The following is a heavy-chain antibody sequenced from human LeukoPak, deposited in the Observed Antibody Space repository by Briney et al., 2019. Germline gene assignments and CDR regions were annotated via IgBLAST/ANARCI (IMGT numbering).Heavy chain of an antibody. CDR3: ARDGYVVPAASPDY. Sequence: PGGSLRLSCAASGFTFSTYWMHWVRQAPGKGLEWVPSISSSSSYIYYADSVKGRFTISRDNAKNSLYLQMNSLRAEDTAVYYCARDGYVVPAASPDYWGQGTLVTVSS. D-gene: IGHD2-2*01. J-gene: IGHJ4*02. CDR2: ISSSSSYI. CDR1: GFTFSTYW. V-gene: IGHV3-21*04.